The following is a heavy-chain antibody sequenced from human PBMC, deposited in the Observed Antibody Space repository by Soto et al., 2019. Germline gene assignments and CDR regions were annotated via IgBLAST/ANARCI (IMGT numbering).Heavy chain of an antibody. D-gene: IGHD2-15*01. CDR2: IYYSGST. CDR3: ARPLGYCSGGSCYSSRVGWFDP. Sequence: SETLSLTCTVSGGSISSSSYYWGWIRQPPGKGLEWIGSIYYSGSTYYNPSLKSRVTISVDTSKNQFSLKLSSVTAADTAVYYCARPLGYCSGGSCYSSRVGWFDPWGQGTLVTVSS. V-gene: IGHV4-39*01. CDR1: GGSISSSSYY. J-gene: IGHJ5*02.